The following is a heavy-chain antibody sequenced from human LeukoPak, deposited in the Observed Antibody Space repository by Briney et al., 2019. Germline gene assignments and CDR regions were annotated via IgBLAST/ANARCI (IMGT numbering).Heavy chain of an antibody. CDR2: INQDGSEI. Sequence: GGSLRLSCAASGFTFDDYAMHWVRQAPGKGLEWVANINQDGSEIFYVDSVKGRFTISRDNAKTSFYLQMNSLRAEDTALYYCARIGPGRDLSYLDLWGQGALVTVSS. V-gene: IGHV3-7*01. J-gene: IGHJ5*02. CDR1: GFTFDDYA. D-gene: IGHD3-10*01. CDR3: ARIGPGRDLSYLDL.